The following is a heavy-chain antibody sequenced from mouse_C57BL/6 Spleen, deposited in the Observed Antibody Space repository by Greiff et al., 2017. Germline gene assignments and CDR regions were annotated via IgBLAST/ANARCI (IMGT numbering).Heavy chain of an antibody. D-gene: IGHD1-1*01. V-gene: IGHV14-3*01. Sequence: VQLQQSVAELVRPGASVKLSCTASGFNIKNSYMYWVKQRPEQGLEWIGRIDPANGNTKYAPKFQGKATIPAATSYNTVYLQLISLTSEDTSSYYCGCYYDYFDYWGQGTTLTVSS. CDR1: GFNIKNSY. CDR3: GCYYDYFDY. J-gene: IGHJ2*01. CDR2: IDPANGNT.